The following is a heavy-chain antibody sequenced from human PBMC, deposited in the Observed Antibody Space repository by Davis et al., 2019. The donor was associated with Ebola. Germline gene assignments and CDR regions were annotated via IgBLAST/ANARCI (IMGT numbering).Heavy chain of an antibody. CDR1: GFTFSDYY. V-gene: IGHV3-11*01. J-gene: IGHJ6*02. CDR3: ARGLRLKSYYYGMDV. Sequence: GESLKISCAASGFTFSDYYMSWIRQAPGKGLEWVSYISSSGSTIYYADSVKGRFTISRDNAKKSLYLQMNSLRAEDTAVYYCARGLRLKSYYYGMDVWGQGTTVTVS. D-gene: IGHD5-12*01. CDR2: ISSSGSTI.